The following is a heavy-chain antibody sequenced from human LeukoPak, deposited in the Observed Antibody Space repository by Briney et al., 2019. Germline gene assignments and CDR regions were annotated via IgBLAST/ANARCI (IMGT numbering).Heavy chain of an antibody. D-gene: IGHD3-10*01. CDR2: IYYSGST. J-gene: IGHJ4*02. CDR3: ARAGGSGSYPLDY. V-gene: IGHV4-61*08. CDR1: GASISSGDYY. Sequence: SETLSLTCTVSGASISSGDYYWSWLRQPPGRGPEWIVHIYYSGSTNYNPSLKSRVTISVDTSKNQFSLKLSSVTAADTAVYYCARAGGSGSYPLDYWGQGTLVTVSS.